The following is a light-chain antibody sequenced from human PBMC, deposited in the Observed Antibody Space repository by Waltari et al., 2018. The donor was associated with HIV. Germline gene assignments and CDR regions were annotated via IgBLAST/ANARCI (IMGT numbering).Light chain of an antibody. CDR1: HTISRF. CDR3: QQTYSGPWT. CDR2: SAS. J-gene: IGKJ1*01. Sequence: DIQITQSPSSLSASVGDRVTVTCRANHTISRFLHVYQHKPGKAPNLLISSASNLHSGVPSRCGGSGSGTDFALTISSLQPEDFAVYYCQQTYSGPWTFGQGTKIDIK. V-gene: IGKV1-39*01.